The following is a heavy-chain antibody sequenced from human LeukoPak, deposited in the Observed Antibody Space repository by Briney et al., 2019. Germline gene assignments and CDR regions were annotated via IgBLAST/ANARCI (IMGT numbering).Heavy chain of an antibody. V-gene: IGHV3-30*02. D-gene: IGHD3-22*01. J-gene: IGHJ4*02. CDR1: GFTSSSYG. CDR3: AKDKTYYYDSSGYSPMDY. CDR2: IRYDGSNK. Sequence: GGSLRLSCAASGFTSSSYGMHWVRHAPRKGLELVSFIRYDGSNKYYADSVKGRFTISRDNSKNTLYLQMNSLRAEDTAVYYCAKDKTYYYDSSGYSPMDYWGQGTLVTVSS.